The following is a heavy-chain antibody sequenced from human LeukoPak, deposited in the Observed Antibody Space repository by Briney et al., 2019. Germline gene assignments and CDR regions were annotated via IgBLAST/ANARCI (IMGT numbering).Heavy chain of an antibody. CDR3: ARGYSNYVFPTYYYYYMDV. Sequence: SETLSLTCTVSGGSISSHYWSWIWQPPGKGLEWIGYIYYSGSPNYTPSLKSPVTISVDTSKTQFSLKLSSVTAADPAVYYCARGYSNYVFPTYYYYYMDVWGKGTTVTVSS. CDR1: GGSISSHY. V-gene: IGHV4-59*11. D-gene: IGHD4-11*01. CDR2: IYYSGSP. J-gene: IGHJ6*03.